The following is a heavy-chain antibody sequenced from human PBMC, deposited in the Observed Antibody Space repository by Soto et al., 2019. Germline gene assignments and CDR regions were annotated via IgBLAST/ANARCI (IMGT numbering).Heavy chain of an antibody. CDR2: IYHSGST. Sequence: QLQLQESGSGLVKPSQTLSLTCAVSGGSIRSGGYSWSWIRQPPGKGLEWIGYIYHSGSTYYNPSLKSRVTISVDRSKNQFSLKLSSVTAVDTAVYYCARENNVLPGGYFDYWGQGTLVTVSS. D-gene: IGHD3-10*01. CDR3: ARENNVLPGGYFDY. J-gene: IGHJ4*02. V-gene: IGHV4-30-2*01. CDR1: GGSIRSGGYS.